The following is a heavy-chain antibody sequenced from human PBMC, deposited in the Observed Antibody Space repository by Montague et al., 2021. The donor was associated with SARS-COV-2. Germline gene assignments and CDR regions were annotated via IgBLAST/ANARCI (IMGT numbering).Heavy chain of an antibody. CDR1: GGSFSDDH. J-gene: IGHJ4*02. CDR2: IKQSGST. D-gene: IGHD3-22*01. Sequence: SETLSLTCGVYGGSFSDDHWSWIRQPPGKGLEWIGDIKQSGSTNXXPSLKSRVTISVDTSRNQFSLKLTSVTAADTAVYFCARGHLTTFIVVVVFTSSSYYFDYWGQGALVTVSS. CDR3: ARGHLTTFIVVVVFTSSSYYFDY. V-gene: IGHV4-34*01.